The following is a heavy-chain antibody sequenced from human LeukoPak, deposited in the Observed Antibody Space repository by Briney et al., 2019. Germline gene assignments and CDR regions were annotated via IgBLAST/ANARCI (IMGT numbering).Heavy chain of an antibody. D-gene: IGHD2-15*01. J-gene: IGHJ4*02. CDR3: ARGRPTGSSRRFVVQ. V-gene: IGHV3-21*06. Sequence: GGSLRLSCAASGFTFSSYAMTWVRQAPGKGLEWVSSMSSGGTYIYHADSVRGRFTISRDNAKDSLFLLMNSLRVDDTAVYYCARGRPTGSSRRFVVQWGQGTLVSVSS. CDR2: MSSGGTYI. CDR1: GFTFSSYA.